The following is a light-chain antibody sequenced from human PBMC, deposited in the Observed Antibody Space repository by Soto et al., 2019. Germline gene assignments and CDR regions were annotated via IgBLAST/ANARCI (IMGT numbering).Light chain of an antibody. Sequence: IQLTQSPSTLSASVGDRVTITCRASQRINRWLAWYQVKAGKAPKVLISDASSLESGVPSRFSGSGSGTEFTRTISGVQPDDFATYFRQQYYKHVYSFGQATKLEIK. V-gene: IGKV1-5*01. J-gene: IGKJ2*03. CDR3: QQYYKHVYS. CDR2: DAS. CDR1: QRINRW.